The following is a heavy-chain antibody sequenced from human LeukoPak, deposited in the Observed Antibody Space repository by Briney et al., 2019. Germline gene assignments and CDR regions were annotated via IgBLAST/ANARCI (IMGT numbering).Heavy chain of an antibody. J-gene: IGHJ6*03. CDR3: ARDRDSSWYEKYYYYYMDV. CDR1: VYNFSNHS. CDR2: IRSSRRYI. V-gene: IGHV3-21*01. Sequence: PGGSLIHSCSSHVYNFSNHSRTTVRRTTGKGLERDPPIRSSRRYIYYADSEKGRYPISSDNAENSLYLQMNSVRAEDRAVYCCARDRDSSWYEKYYYYYMDVWGKGNTVTVSS. D-gene: IGHD6-13*01.